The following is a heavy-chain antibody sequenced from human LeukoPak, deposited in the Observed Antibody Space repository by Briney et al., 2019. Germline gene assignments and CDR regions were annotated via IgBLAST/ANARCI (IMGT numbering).Heavy chain of an antibody. Sequence: GGSLRLSCAASGFTFSSYSMNWVRQAPGKGLEGVSSTSSSSSYIYYADSVKGRFTISRDNAKNSLYLQMNSLRAEDTAVYYCARGGYCSSTSCPPVGWFDPWGQGTLVSVSS. V-gene: IGHV3-21*01. D-gene: IGHD2-2*01. CDR3: ARGGYCSSTSCPPVGWFDP. CDR2: TSSSSSYI. CDR1: GFTFSSYS. J-gene: IGHJ5*02.